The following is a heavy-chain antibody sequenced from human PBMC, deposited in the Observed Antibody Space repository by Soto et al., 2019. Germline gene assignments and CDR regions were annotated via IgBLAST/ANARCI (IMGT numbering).Heavy chain of an antibody. J-gene: IGHJ6*03. CDR2: ISSNGGST. CDR1: GFTFSSYA. Sequence: GGSLRLSCAASGFTFSSYAMHWVRQAPGKGLEYDSAISSNGGSTYYANSVKGRFTISRDNSKNTLYLQMGSLRAEDMAVYYCARVGGSGSYYYYYMDVGGKGTTVTVSS. D-gene: IGHD3-10*01. V-gene: IGHV3-64*01. CDR3: ARVGGSGSYYYYYMDV.